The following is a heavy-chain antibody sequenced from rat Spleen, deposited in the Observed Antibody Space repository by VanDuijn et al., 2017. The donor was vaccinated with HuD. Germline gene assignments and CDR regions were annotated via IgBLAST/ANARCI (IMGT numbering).Heavy chain of an antibody. CDR2: ISYEGSGT. Sequence: EVQLEESGGGLVQPGRSLKLSCAASGFIFSNSGMAWVRQAPKKGLAWVASISYEGSGTYYGDSVKGRFTISRDNAKSTLYLQMNSLRSEDTATYYCARWAWIPSTYYGYTYRYFDYWGQGVMVTVSS. CDR1: GFIFSNSG. D-gene: IGHD1-9*01. J-gene: IGHJ2*01. CDR3: ARWAWIPSTYYGYTYRYFDY. V-gene: IGHV5-22*01.